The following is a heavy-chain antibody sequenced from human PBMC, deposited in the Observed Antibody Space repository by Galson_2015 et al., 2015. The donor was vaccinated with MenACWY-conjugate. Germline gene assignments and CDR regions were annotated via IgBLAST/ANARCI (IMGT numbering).Heavy chain of an antibody. CDR3: ARDLSYQPLLHFSETPRGALDI. D-gene: IGHD2-2*01. CDR2: ISSSSTYI. V-gene: IGHV3-21*01. CDR1: GFTFSSYT. Sequence: SLRLSCAASGFTFSSYTMNWVRQAPGKGLEWVSSISSSSTYIYYADSVKGRFTISRDHANNSLYLQMNNLRSDDTALYYCARDLSYQPLLHFSETPRGALDIWGQGTMVTVSS. J-gene: IGHJ3*02.